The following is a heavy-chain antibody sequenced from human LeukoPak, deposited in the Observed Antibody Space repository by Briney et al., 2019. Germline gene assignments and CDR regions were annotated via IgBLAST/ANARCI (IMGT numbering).Heavy chain of an antibody. CDR3: AFTGGYDSSGYYGYFDY. J-gene: IGHJ4*02. V-gene: IGHV3-21*04. CDR1: GFTFSSYT. Sequence: GGSLRLSCAASGFTFSSYTMNWVRQAPGKGLEWVSSISSSSSYIYYADSVKGRLTISRDNSKNTLYLQMNSLRAEDTAVYYCAFTGGYDSSGYYGYFDYWGQGTLVTVSS. D-gene: IGHD3-22*01. CDR2: ISSSSSYI.